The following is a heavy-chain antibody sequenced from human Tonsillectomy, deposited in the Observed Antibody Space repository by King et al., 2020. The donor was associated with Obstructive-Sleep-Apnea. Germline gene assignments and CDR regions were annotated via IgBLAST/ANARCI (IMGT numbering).Heavy chain of an antibody. J-gene: IGHJ4*02. V-gene: IGHV4-30-4*01. CDR2: IHYSGST. Sequence: QVQLQESGPGLVKPSQTLSLTCTVSGGSISSEDDYWSWIRQPPGKGLEWIGYIHYSGSTYYNPSLRSRVTMSVDTSKNQFSLKLSSVTAADTAVYYCVRGYYSDYGGYYFDSGGQGTLVTVSS. CDR3: VRGYYSDYGGYYFDS. CDR1: GGSISSEDDY. D-gene: IGHD4-11*01.